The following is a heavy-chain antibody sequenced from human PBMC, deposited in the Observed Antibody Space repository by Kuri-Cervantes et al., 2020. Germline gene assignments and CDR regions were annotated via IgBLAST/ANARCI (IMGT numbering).Heavy chain of an antibody. V-gene: IGHV4-61*08. Sequence: SETLSLTCTVSGGSISSGGYYWSWIRQHPGKGLEWIGYIYYSGSTNYNPSLKSRVTISIDTSKNQFSLKLSSVTAADTAVYYCARFPYYYMDVWGKGTTVTVSS. J-gene: IGHJ6*03. CDR3: ARFPYYYMDV. CDR1: GGSISSGGYY. CDR2: IYYSGST.